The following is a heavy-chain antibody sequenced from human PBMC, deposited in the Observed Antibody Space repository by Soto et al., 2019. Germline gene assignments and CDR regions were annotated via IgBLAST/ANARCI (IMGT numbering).Heavy chain of an antibody. V-gene: IGHV3-7*05. CDR3: ARGAMAGNEVTGD. J-gene: IGHJ1*01. CDR2: INIDGSEK. CDR1: GFTFRMYW. Sequence: EGQLVESGGGLVQPGGSLRLSCQVSGFTFRMYWMTWVRRAQGKGLAWVANINIDGSEKYYVDAVKGRLTISRDNAKNALHLDLSHLRANDTAGYYCARGAMAGNEVTGDWGQGTLVTVSS. D-gene: IGHD2-8*01.